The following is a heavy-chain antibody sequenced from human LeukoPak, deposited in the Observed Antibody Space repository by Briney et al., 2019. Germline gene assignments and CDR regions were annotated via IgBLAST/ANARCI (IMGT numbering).Heavy chain of an antibody. J-gene: IGHJ4*02. Sequence: PSETLSLTCTVSGASISSYYWSWIRQPPGKGLEWIGDIYYSGSIKYNPSLKSRVTMSVDTSNNQFSLKPSSVTAADTAIYYCARENPSGYYNRPIDYWGQGTLVPVSS. CDR1: GASISSYY. CDR3: ARENPSGYYNRPIDY. V-gene: IGHV4-59*01. CDR2: IYYSGSI. D-gene: IGHD3-22*01.